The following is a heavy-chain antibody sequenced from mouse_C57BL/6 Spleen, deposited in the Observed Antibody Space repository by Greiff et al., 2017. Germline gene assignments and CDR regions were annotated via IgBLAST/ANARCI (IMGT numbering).Heavy chain of an antibody. D-gene: IGHD2-2*01. Sequence: LVESGGGLVKPGGSLKLSCAASGFTFSDSGMHWVRQAPEKGLEWVAYISSGSSTIYYADTVKGRFTISRDNAKNTLFLQMTSLRSEDTAMYYCARGGVTTEGFDYWGQGTTLTVSS. CDR3: ARGGVTTEGFDY. V-gene: IGHV5-17*01. J-gene: IGHJ2*01. CDR2: ISSGSSTI. CDR1: GFTFSDSG.